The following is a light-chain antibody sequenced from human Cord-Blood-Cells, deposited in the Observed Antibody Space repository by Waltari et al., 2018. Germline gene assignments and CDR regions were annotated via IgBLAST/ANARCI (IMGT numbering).Light chain of an antibody. CDR1: QGISSY. Sequence: DITLTQSPSFLSASVGDRVTITCRASQGISSYLAWYQQKPGKAPKLLIYAASTLQSGVPSRFSGSGSGTEFTLTISSLQPEDFATYYCQQLNSYPREFTFGPGTKVDIK. J-gene: IGKJ3*01. V-gene: IGKV1-9*01. CDR3: QQLNSYPREFT. CDR2: AAS.